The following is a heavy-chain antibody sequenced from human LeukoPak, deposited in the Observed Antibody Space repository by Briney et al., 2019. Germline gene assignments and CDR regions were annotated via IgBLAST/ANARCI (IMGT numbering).Heavy chain of an antibody. CDR1: GFTFSGYG. D-gene: IGHD6-13*01. CDR2: ISYDGSNK. Sequence: GGSLRLSCAASGFTFSGYGMHWVRQAPGKGLEWVAVISYDGSNKYYADSVKGRFTISRDNSKNTLYLQMNSLRAEDTAVYYCAKVIAAADEDYWGQGTLVTVSS. J-gene: IGHJ4*02. V-gene: IGHV3-30*18. CDR3: AKVIAAADEDY.